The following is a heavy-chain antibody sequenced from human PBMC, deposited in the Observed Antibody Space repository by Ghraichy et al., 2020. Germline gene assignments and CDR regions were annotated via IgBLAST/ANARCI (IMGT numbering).Heavy chain of an antibody. CDR2: IYYSGST. J-gene: IGHJ6*02. D-gene: IGHD6-13*01. Sequence: ESLNISCTVSGGSISSYYWSWIRQPPGKGLEWIGYIYYSGSTNYNPSLKSRVTISVDTSKNQFSLKLSSVTAADTAVYYCARYNSSSWYTYYYYGMDVWGQGTTVTVSS. V-gene: IGHV4-59*01. CDR1: GGSISSYY. CDR3: ARYNSSSWYTYYYYGMDV.